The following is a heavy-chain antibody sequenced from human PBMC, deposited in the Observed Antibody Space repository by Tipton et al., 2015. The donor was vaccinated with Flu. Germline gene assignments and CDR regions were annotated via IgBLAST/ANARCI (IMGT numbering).Heavy chain of an antibody. Sequence: TLSLTCTVSGGSISGVVSYWSWVRQLPGKGLEWIGYVHYTGSTYYNPSFRSRAAISVDTSKNRFSLRLTSVTAADTAVYYCARNPGFCTAGICSDNWFDPWGQGTLVTVSS. CDR1: GGSISGVVSY. D-gene: IGHD2-8*02. J-gene: IGHJ5*02. V-gene: IGHV4-31*03. CDR2: VHYTGST. CDR3: ARNPGFCTAGICSDNWFDP.